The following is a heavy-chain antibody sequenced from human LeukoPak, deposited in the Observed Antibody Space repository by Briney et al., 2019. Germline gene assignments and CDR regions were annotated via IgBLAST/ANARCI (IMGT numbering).Heavy chain of an antibody. CDR2: IIPIFGTA. CDR1: GGTFSSYA. V-gene: IGHV1-69*13. CDR3: ARDRSAAAGTPPYYFDY. J-gene: IGHJ4*02. D-gene: IGHD6-13*01. Sequence: SVKVSCKASGGTFSSYAISWVRQAPGQGLEWMGGIIPIFGTANYAQKSQGRVTITADESTSTAYMELSSLRSEDTAVYYCARDRSAAAGTPPYYFDYWGQGTLVTVSS.